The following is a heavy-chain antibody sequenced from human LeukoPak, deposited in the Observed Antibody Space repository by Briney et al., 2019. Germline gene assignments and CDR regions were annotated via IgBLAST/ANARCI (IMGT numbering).Heavy chain of an antibody. CDR2: ISGSGGTT. J-gene: IGHJ4*02. CDR1: GFTFSSYA. CDR3: AKEGYSSSWNADFDY. Sequence: GGSLRLSCAVSGFTFSSYAMSWVRQAPGKGLEWVSVISGSGGTTYYSDSVKGRFTISRDNSKNTLYLRMNSLRVEDTAVYYCAKEGYSSSWNADFDYWGQGTLVIVSS. V-gene: IGHV3-23*01. D-gene: IGHD6-13*01.